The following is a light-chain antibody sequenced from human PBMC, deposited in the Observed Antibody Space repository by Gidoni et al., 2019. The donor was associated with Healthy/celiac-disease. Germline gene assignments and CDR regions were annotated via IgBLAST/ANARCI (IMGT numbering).Light chain of an antibody. Sequence: EIVMTPSPATLSVSPGERATLSCRASQGVSSNLAWYQQKPGQAPRLLIYGASTRATGIPARFSGSGSGTEFTLTISSLQSEDFAVYYCQQYNNWTPCSFGQGTKLEIK. CDR3: QQYNNWTPCS. V-gene: IGKV3-15*01. CDR2: GAS. CDR1: QGVSSN. J-gene: IGKJ2*04.